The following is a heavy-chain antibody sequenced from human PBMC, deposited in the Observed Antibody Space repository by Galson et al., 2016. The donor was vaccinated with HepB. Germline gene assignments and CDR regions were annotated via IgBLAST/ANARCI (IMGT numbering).Heavy chain of an antibody. CDR3: AKDLDGVAMAGPGSDAFDL. CDR1: GFGFSNYG. D-gene: IGHD6-19*01. V-gene: IGHV3-33*06. J-gene: IGHJ3*01. CDR2: IWYDGSNK. Sequence: SLRLSCAASGFGFSNYGIHWVRQAPGKGLEWVGVIWYDGSNKYYADSVKGRFTISRDNSKNTLYLQMNSLRAEDTAVYYCAKDLDGVAMAGPGSDAFDLWGQGTVVTVSS.